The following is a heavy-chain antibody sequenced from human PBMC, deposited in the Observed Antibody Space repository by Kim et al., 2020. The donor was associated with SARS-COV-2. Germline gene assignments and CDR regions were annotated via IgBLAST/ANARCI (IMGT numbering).Heavy chain of an antibody. J-gene: IGHJ6*02. CDR1: GYTFTSYG. Sequence: ASVKVSCKASGYTFTSYGISWVRQAPGQGLEWMGWISAYNGNTNYAQKLQGRVTMTTDTSTSTAYMELRSLRSDDTAVYYCARDRGIAARPDYYYYGMDVWGQGTTVTVSS. CDR3: ARDRGIAARPDYYYYGMDV. V-gene: IGHV1-18*04. D-gene: IGHD6-6*01. CDR2: ISAYNGNT.